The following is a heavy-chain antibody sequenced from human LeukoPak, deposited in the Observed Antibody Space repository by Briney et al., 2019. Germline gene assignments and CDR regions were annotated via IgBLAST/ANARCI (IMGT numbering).Heavy chain of an antibody. Sequence: ASVKVSCKASGYTFTGYYMHWVRQAPGQGLEWMGWINPNSGGTTYAQKFQGRVTMTRDTSISTAYMELSRLRSDDTAVYYCARDLGPTWGGPPKDVWGKGTTVTVSS. CDR3: ARDLGPTWGGPPKDV. V-gene: IGHV1-2*02. CDR1: GYTFTGYY. D-gene: IGHD3-16*01. J-gene: IGHJ6*04. CDR2: INPNSGGT.